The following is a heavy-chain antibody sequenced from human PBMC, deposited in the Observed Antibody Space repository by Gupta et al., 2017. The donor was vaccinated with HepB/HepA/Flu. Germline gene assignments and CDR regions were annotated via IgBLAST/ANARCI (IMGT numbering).Heavy chain of an antibody. Sequence: QVQLVQSGAEVKKPGASVKVSCKASGYTFTGYYMHWVRQAPGQGLEWMGWINPNSGGTNYAQKFQGRVTMTRDTSIGTAYMELSRLRSDDTAVYYCARERGMTTVTNNWFDPWGQGTLVTVSS. CDR2: INPNSGGT. V-gene: IGHV1-2*02. CDR3: ARERGMTTVTNNWFDP. CDR1: GYTFTGYY. J-gene: IGHJ5*02. D-gene: IGHD4-17*01.